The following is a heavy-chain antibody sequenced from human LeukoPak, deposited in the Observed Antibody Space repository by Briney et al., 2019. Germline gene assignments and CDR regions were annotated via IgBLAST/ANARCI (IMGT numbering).Heavy chain of an antibody. Sequence: GGSLRLSCAASGFTVWRNYISWGRQDPGEGLGWVSVIYSGGSTYYADSVKGRFTISRDNSKNTLYLQVNGLRAEDTAVYYCAQSSGWSLHWGEGTLVTVSS. CDR3: AQSSGWSLH. CDR2: IYSGGST. D-gene: IGHD6-19*01. CDR1: GFTVWRNY. V-gene: IGHV3-66*01. J-gene: IGHJ4*02.